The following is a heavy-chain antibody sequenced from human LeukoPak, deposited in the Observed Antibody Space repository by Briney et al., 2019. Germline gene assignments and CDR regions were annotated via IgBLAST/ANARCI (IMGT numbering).Heavy chain of an antibody. D-gene: IGHD6-13*01. J-gene: IGHJ4*02. Sequence: SETLSLTCTVSYDSIGTYLWNWVRQPAGKGLEWIGRIFASGSTFYSPSLKSRVTMSVDTSKSQFSLKLNSVTAADTAVYYCARHGVSYFDYWGQGTLVTVSS. CDR2: IFASGST. CDR3: ARHGVSYFDY. CDR1: YDSIGTYL. V-gene: IGHV4-4*07.